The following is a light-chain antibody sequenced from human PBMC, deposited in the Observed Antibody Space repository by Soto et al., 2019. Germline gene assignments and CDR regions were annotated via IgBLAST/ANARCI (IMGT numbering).Light chain of an antibody. V-gene: IGKV1-8*01. J-gene: IGKJ4*01. Sequence: IQMTQSPSTLSVSVGDRVIIXXRESKGISSYLAWYQQKPGKAPKLXIYAASTLQSGVPSRFSGSGAGTDFTLTISCLQSEDFATYYCQQYYSYPLTFGGGTKVDIK. CDR1: KGISSY. CDR3: QQYYSYPLT. CDR2: AAS.